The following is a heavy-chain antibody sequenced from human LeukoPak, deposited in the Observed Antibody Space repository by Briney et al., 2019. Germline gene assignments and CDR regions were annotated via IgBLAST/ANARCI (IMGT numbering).Heavy chain of an antibody. Sequence: PGGSLRLSCVGSGFTFSNYEMNWVRQAPGKGLEWVSGINWNGGSTGYADSVKGRFTISRDNAKNSLYLQMNSLRAEDTALYYCARDTSHYDSSGYPLSHFDYWGQGTLVTVSS. CDR3: ARDTSHYDSSGYPLSHFDY. D-gene: IGHD3-22*01. J-gene: IGHJ4*02. CDR2: INWNGGST. CDR1: GFTFSNYE. V-gene: IGHV3-20*04.